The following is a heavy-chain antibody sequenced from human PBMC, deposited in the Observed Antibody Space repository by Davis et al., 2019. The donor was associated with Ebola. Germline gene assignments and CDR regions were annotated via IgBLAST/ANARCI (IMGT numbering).Heavy chain of an antibody. CDR1: GFTFSSYA. J-gene: IGHJ6*03. CDR3: AKDTSRGFLEWEGYMDV. D-gene: IGHD3-3*01. CDR2: ISGSGGST. Sequence: PGGSLRLSCAASGFTFSSYAMSWVRQAPGKGLEWVSAISGSGGSTYYADSVKGRFTISRDNSKNSLYLQMNSLRTEDTALYYCAKDTSRGFLEWEGYMDVWGKGTTVTVSS. V-gene: IGHV3-23*01.